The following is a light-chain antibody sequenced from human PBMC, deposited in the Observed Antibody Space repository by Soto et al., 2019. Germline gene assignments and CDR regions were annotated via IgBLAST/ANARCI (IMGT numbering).Light chain of an antibody. J-gene: IGKJ1*01. CDR2: GAS. CDR1: HSIDFY. Sequence: DLLLSHSPSXLSXXXXYXXXIXCRASHSIDFYLNWYPQKPGQAPKLLIYGASNLQSGVPSRFIGSGYATDFSLTISSLQPEDFATYYCQQTYKNSWTVGPGTEV. V-gene: IGKV1-39*01. CDR3: QQTYKNSWT.